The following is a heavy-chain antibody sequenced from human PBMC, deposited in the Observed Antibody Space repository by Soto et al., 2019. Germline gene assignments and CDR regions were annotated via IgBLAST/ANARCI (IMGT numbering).Heavy chain of an antibody. D-gene: IGHD2-15*01. V-gene: IGHV3-30-3*01. CDR3: ARGGRWPLDYFDY. J-gene: IGHJ4*02. CDR2: ISYDGSNK. Sequence: PGGSLRLSCAASGFTFSSYAMHWVRQAPGKGLEWVAVISYDGSNKYYADSVKGRFTISRDNSKNTLYLQMNSLRAEDTAVYYCARGGRWPLDYFDYWGQGTLVTVSS. CDR1: GFTFSSYA.